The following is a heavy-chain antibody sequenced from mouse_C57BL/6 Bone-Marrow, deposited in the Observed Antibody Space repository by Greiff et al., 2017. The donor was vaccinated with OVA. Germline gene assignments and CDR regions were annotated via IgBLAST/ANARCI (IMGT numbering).Heavy chain of an antibody. CDR2: INPNNGGT. CDR1: GYTFTDNY. D-gene: IGHD1-1*01. CDR3: AREALYVSPFAY. V-gene: IGHV1-26*01. J-gene: IGHJ3*01. Sequence: VQLQQSGPELVKPGASVKISCKASGYTFTDNYMNWVKQSHGKSLEWIGEINPNNGGTSYKQKFKGKATLTVDKSSSTAYMELRSLTSEDSAVYYCAREALYVSPFAYWGQGTLVTVSA.